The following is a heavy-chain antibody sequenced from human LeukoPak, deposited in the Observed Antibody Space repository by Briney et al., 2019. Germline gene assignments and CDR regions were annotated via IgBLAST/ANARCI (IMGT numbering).Heavy chain of an antibody. CDR2: IKQDGSEK. CDR1: GFTFSSYW. Sequence: GGSLRLSCAASGFTFSSYWMSWVRQAPGKGLEWVANIKQDGSEKYYVDSVKGRFTISRDDAKNSVYLQMNSLRVEDTALYYCARDRDSSGSWEVNFDYWGQGTLVTVSS. CDR3: ARDRDSSGSWEVNFDY. V-gene: IGHV3-7*01. D-gene: IGHD6-13*01. J-gene: IGHJ4*02.